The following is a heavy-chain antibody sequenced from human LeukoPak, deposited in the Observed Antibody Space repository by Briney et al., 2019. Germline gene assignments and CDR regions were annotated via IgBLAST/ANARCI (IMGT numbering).Heavy chain of an antibody. J-gene: IGHJ4*02. CDR2: IKQDGSEK. V-gene: IGHV3-7*01. CDR1: GFTFSSYW. D-gene: IGHD1-7*01. CDR3: ATAAYNWNYYFDY. Sequence: GGSLRLPCAASGFTFSSYWMSWVRQAPGKGLEWVANIKQDGSEKHYVDSVKGRFTISRDNAKDSLYLQMNSLRAEDTAVYYCATAAYNWNYYFDYWGQGTLVSVSS.